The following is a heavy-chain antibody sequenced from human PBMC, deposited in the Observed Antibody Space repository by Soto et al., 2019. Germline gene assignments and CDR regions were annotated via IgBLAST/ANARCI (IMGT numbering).Heavy chain of an antibody. Sequence: QVQLVQSGAEVKKPGSSVKVSCKASGGTFSSYAISWVRQAPGQGLEWMGGIIPIFGTANYAQKFQGRVTITADESTSTAYMELSSLRSEDTAVYYCARKTDTVRGVIITGWFDPWGQGTLVTVSS. CDR1: GGTFSSYA. CDR2: IIPIFGTA. D-gene: IGHD3-10*01. CDR3: ARKTDTVRGVIITGWFDP. J-gene: IGHJ5*02. V-gene: IGHV1-69*01.